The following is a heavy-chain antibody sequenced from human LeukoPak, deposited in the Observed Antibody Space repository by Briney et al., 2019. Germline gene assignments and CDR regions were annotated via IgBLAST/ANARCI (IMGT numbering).Heavy chain of an antibody. D-gene: IGHD2-15*01. CDR2: ISGSGGST. J-gene: IGHJ4*02. Sequence: GGSLRLSCAASGFTFSSYSMNWVRQAPGKGLEWVSAISGSGGSTYYADSVKGRFTISRDNSKNTLYLQMNSLRAEDTAVYYCAILNIVVVVAATPFDYWGQGTLATVSS. CDR3: AILNIVVVVAATPFDY. V-gene: IGHV3-23*01. CDR1: GFTFSSYS.